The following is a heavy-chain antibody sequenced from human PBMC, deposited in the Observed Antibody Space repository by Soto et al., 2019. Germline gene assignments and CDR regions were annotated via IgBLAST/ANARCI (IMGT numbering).Heavy chain of an antibody. D-gene: IGHD3-22*01. CDR2: ISSSSSYI. CDR3: ARDEGNYYDSSGYY. CDR1: GFTFSSYS. J-gene: IGHJ4*02. V-gene: IGHV3-21*01. Sequence: GGSLRLSCAASGFTFSSYSMNWVRQAPGKGLEWVSSISSSSSYIYYADYVKGRFTISRDNAKNSLYLQMNSLRAEDTAVYYCARDEGNYYDSSGYYWGQGTLVTVSS.